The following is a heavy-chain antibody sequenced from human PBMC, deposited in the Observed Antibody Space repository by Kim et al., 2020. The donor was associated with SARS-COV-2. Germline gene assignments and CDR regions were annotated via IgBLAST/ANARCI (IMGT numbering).Heavy chain of an antibody. CDR3: ARERGWYPVDYYGMDV. J-gene: IGHJ6*02. V-gene: IGHV3-30*07. Sequence: SVKGRFTISRDNSKNTLYLQMNSLRAEDTAVYYCARERGWYPVDYYGMDVWGQGTTVTVSS. D-gene: IGHD6-19*01.